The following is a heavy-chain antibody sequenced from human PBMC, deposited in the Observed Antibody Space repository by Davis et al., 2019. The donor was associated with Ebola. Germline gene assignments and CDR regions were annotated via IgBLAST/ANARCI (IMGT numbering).Heavy chain of an antibody. J-gene: IGHJ4*02. CDR1: GYTFTNYG. CDR2: ISAYNGNT. CDR3: ARDRGGDYSFDY. D-gene: IGHD3-10*01. Sequence: ASVKVSCKASGYTFTNYGISWLRQAPGQGLEWIGWISAYNGNTNHGQKFQGRVTMTTNTPTSTAYMELSSLRSEDTSVYYCARDRGGDYSFDYWGQGTLVTVSS. V-gene: IGHV1-18*04.